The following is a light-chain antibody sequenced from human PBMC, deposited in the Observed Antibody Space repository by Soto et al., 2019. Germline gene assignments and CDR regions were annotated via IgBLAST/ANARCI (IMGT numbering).Light chain of an antibody. V-gene: IGKV3-20*01. CDR3: QQYGSSPPVT. J-gene: IGKJ5*01. Sequence: EIVLTQSPGTLSLSPGERATLSCRASQSVSSSYLAWYQQKPGQAPRLLIYGASGRATGIPDRFSGSGSGTDFTLTISRLEPEDVAVYYCQQYGSSPPVTFGQGTRLAIK. CDR1: QSVSSSY. CDR2: GAS.